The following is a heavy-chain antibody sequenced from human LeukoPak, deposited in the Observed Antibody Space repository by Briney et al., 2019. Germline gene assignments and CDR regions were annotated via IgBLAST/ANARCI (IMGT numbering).Heavy chain of an antibody. D-gene: IGHD6-25*01. CDR3: ARDGTPNYGSGWVYMDV. Sequence: GGSLRLSCAASGFTFSDYGMHWVRQAPGKGLEWVATISFDGTNKYYTDSVKGRFTISRDNSKNTLYLQMNSLRAEDTAVYYCARDGTPNYGSGWVYMDVWGEGTTVTISS. CDR1: GFTFSDYG. V-gene: IGHV3-30*03. CDR2: ISFDGTNK. J-gene: IGHJ6*03.